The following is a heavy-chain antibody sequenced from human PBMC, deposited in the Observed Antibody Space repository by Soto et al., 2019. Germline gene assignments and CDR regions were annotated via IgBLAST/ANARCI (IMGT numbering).Heavy chain of an antibody. CDR3: ARLLHLGLEHSGCLDH. Sequence: SETLSLTCNVSGASISSYYWSWIRQPPEKGLEWIAYIYNSGSTNYNPPLKGRVTISRDTLNNQFSLTLTSVTAADTAVYYCARLLHLGLEHSGCLDHWGRGTLVTVSS. CDR2: IYNSGST. CDR1: GASISSYY. D-gene: IGHD6-19*01. V-gene: IGHV4-59*01. J-gene: IGHJ4*02.